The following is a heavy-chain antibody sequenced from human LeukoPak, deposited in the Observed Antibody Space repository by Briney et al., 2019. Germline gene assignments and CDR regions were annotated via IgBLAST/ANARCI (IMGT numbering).Heavy chain of an antibody. V-gene: IGHV5-51*01. Sequence: GESLKISCKGSGFTFTNYWIAWVRQMPGKGLEWMGITYPGDSETTYSPSFQGQVTISADNSITTAYLQWGSLKASDSGMYYCAKIGGDDSSGWFESYFDYWGQGTLVTVSS. CDR3: AKIGGDDSSGWFESYFDY. D-gene: IGHD3-22*01. J-gene: IGHJ4*02. CDR2: TYPGDSET. CDR1: GFTFTNYW.